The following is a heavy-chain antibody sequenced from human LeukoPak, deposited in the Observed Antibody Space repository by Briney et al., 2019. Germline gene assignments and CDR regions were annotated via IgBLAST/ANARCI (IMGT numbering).Heavy chain of an antibody. J-gene: IGHJ4*02. V-gene: IGHV1-46*01. CDR3: ARDSRIVGAVMGFDY. CDR2: INPSGGST. CDR1: GYTFTGYW. D-gene: IGHD1-26*01. Sequence: GASVKVSCKAFGYTFTGYWMHWVRQAPGQGLEWMGIINPSGGSTSYAQKFQGRVTMTRDMSTSTVYMELSSLRSEDTAVYYCARDSRIVGAVMGFDYWGQGTLVTVSS.